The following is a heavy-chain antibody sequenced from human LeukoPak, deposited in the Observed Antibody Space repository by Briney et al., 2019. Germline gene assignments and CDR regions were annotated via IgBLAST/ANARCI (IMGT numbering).Heavy chain of an antibody. CDR2: IYSGGST. CDR3: ARDVVAAPRHYYYYGMDV. V-gene: IGHV3-66*01. J-gene: IGHJ6*02. Sequence: GGSLRLSCAASGFTVSSNYMSWVRQAPGKGLEWVSVIYSGGSTYYADSVKGRFTISRDHSKNTLYLQMNSLRAEDTAVYYCARDVVAAPRHYYYYGMDVWGQETTVTVSS. CDR1: GFTVSSNY. D-gene: IGHD2-15*01.